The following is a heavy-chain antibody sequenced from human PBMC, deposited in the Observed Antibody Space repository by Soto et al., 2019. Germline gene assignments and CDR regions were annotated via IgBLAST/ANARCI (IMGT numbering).Heavy chain of an antibody. CDR1: GYSFTSYW. J-gene: IGHJ3*02. CDR2: IYPGDSDT. D-gene: IGHD2-2*01. CDR3: ARHPIIVVPADFAAFDI. Sequence: PGESLKISCKGSGYSFTSYWIGWVRQMPGKGLEWMGIIYPGDSDTRYSPSFQGQVTISADKSISTAYLQWSSLKASDTAMYYCARHPIIVVPADFAAFDIWGQGTMVTVS. V-gene: IGHV5-51*01.